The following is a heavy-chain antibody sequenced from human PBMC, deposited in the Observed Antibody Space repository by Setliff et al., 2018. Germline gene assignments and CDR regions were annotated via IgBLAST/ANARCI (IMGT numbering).Heavy chain of an antibody. Sequence: QPGGSLRLSCAASGFTFSSYAMYWVRQAPRKGLQYVSAITANGGSTYYADSVKGRFTISRDNSKNTLYLQMGSLRAEDMAVYYCASFYCSGGRCYSGPLGYWGQGTLVTVSS. V-gene: IGHV3-64*02. J-gene: IGHJ4*02. D-gene: IGHD2-15*01. CDR3: ASFYCSGGRCYSGPLGY. CDR1: GFTFSSYA. CDR2: ITANGGST.